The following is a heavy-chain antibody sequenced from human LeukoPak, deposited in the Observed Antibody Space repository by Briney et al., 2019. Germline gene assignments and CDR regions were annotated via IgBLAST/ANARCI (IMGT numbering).Heavy chain of an antibody. CDR2: IYYSGST. CDR3: ARGFAAKMYYFDY. Sequence: SETLPLTCTVSGGSISSYYWSWIRQPPGKGLECLGYIYYSGSTNYNPSLKSRVNILVDTSKNQFSLKLSSVTGADTAVYYCARGFAAKMYYFDYWGQGTLVTVSS. V-gene: IGHV4-59*08. CDR1: GGSISSYY. D-gene: IGHD3-10*01. J-gene: IGHJ4*02.